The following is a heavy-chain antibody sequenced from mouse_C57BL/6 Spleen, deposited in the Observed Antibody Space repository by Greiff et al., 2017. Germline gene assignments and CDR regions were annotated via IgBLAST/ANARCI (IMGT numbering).Heavy chain of an antibody. CDR2: IYPSDSET. J-gene: IGHJ4*01. CDR1: GYTFTSYW. D-gene: IGHD1-1*01. CDR3: ARGRDYYGSSPYAMDY. Sequence: QVQLQQPGAELVRPGSSVKLSCKASGYTFTSYWMDWVKQRPGQGLEWIGNIYPSDSETHYNQQFKDKVTLTVDKSSSTAYMQLSSLSSEDSAVYYCARGRDYYGSSPYAMDYWGQGTSVTVSS. V-gene: IGHV1-61*01.